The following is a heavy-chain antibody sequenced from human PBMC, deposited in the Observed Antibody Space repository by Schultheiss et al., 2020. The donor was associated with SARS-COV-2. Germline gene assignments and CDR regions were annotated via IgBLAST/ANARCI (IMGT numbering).Heavy chain of an antibody. D-gene: IGHD6-13*01. CDR1: GFSLSTSGMR. CDR2: IDWDDDK. V-gene: IGHV2-70*04. J-gene: IGHJ5*02. Sequence: SGPTLVKPTQTLTLTCTFSGFSLSTSGMRVSWIRQPPGKALEWLARIDWDDDKFYSTSLKTRLTISKDTPKSQVVLTMTNMDPVDTATYYCARMGQLVQMGHNWFDPWGQGTLVTVSS. CDR3: ARMGQLVQMGHNWFDP.